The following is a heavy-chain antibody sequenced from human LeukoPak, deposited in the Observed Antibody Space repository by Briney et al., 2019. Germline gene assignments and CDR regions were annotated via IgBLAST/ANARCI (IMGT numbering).Heavy chain of an antibody. Sequence: GGSLRHSCAASGFTFSHHFMTWIRQAPGKGLEWISYISGSGATYYASSVQGRFTISRDNAQNSLWLQMSSLRAEDTAVYYCARDPMHNGGNSGAFDFWGQGTLVTVSS. D-gene: IGHD2-21*01. J-gene: IGHJ3*01. CDR2: ISGSGAT. V-gene: IGHV3-11*01. CDR3: ARDPMHNGGNSGAFDF. CDR1: GFTFSHHF.